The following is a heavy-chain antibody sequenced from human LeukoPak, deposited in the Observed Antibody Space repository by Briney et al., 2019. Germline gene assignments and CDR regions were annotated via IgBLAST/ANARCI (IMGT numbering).Heavy chain of an antibody. CDR2: IYYSGST. CDR1: GGSISSSSYY. V-gene: IGHV4-39*01. J-gene: IGHJ6*03. Sequence: SETLSLTCTVSGGSISSSSYYWGWIRQPPGKGLEWIGSIYYSGSTYYNPSLKSRVTISLDTSKNQFSLKLSSVTAADTAVYYCARRAARPYYYYYMDVWGKGTTVTVSS. CDR3: ARRAARPYYYYYMDV. D-gene: IGHD6-6*01.